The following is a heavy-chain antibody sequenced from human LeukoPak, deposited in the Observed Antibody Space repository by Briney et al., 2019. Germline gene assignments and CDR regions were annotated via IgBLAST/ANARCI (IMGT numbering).Heavy chain of an antibody. D-gene: IGHD6-13*01. CDR3: ARNLLAAAGNYYFDY. V-gene: IGHV3-48*03. CDR1: GFTFSSFG. J-gene: IGHJ4*02. CDR2: IGSNGYTI. Sequence: GGSLRLSCVASGFTFSSFGLNWVPQAPGKGLEWVSYIGSNGYTIYYADSVKGRFTISTDNAKSSLYLQMNSLRAEDTAVYYCARNLLAAAGNYYFDYWGQGTLVTVSS.